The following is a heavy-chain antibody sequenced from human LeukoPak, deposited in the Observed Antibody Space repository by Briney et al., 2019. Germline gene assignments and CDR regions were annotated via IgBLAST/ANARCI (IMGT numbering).Heavy chain of an antibody. V-gene: IGHV4-34*01. J-gene: IGHJ6*02. Sequence: SETLSLTCAVYGGSFSGYYWSWIRQPPGKGLEWIGEINHSGSTNFNPSLKSRVTISVDTSKNQFPLKLSSVTAADTAVYYCARADYYYYGMDVWGQGTTVTVSS. CDR2: INHSGST. CDR1: GGSFSGYY. CDR3: ARADYYYYGMDV.